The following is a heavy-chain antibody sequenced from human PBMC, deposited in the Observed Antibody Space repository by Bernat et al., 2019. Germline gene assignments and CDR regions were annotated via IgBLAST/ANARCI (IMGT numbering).Heavy chain of an antibody. Sequence: EVQLVESGGGLVKPGGSLRLSCAASGFTFSSYSMNWVRQAPGKGLEWVSSISSSSSYIYYADSVKGRFTISRDNAKNSLYLQMNSLRAEDTAVYYCARDELTMIVVGEYYYYYGMDVWGQGTTVTVSS. J-gene: IGHJ6*02. CDR2: ISSSSSYI. D-gene: IGHD3-22*01. CDR3: ARDELTMIVVGEYYYYYGMDV. CDR1: GFTFSSYS. V-gene: IGHV3-21*01.